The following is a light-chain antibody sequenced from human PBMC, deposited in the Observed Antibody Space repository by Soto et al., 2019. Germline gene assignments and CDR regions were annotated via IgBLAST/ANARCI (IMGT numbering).Light chain of an antibody. CDR2: EVS. J-gene: IGLJ1*01. V-gene: IGLV2-14*01. CDR1: TSDVGGYDY. Sequence: QSVLTQPGSVSGSPGQSITIPCTGTTSDVGGYDYVSWYQHHAGKGPKLLLFEVSNRPSGVSNRFSGSKSAYTASLTISRLQAEDEADYFCTSSTTDSRYVFGTGTKLTVL. CDR3: TSSTTDSRYV.